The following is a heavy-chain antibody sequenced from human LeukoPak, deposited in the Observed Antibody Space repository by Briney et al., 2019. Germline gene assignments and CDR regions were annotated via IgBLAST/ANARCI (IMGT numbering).Heavy chain of an antibody. CDR2: INSDGSTT. CDR3: AKSYQTYFFDY. Sequence: GGSLRLSCAASGFTFISYWMHWVRQAPGKGLVWVSRINSDGSTTSYADSVKGRFTISRDTAKNTLYLQMNSLSPEDTAVYYCAKSYQTYFFDYWGQGTLVTVSS. CDR1: GFTFISYW. J-gene: IGHJ4*02. D-gene: IGHD3-10*01. V-gene: IGHV3-74*01.